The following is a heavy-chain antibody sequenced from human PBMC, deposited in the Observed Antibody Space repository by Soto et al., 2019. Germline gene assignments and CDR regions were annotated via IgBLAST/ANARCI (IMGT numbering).Heavy chain of an antibody. Sequence: PGASLKISCKGSGYSFAGYWITWVRQKPGKGLEWMGRIDPSDSQTYYSPSFRGHVTISVTKSITTVFLQWSSLMASDTAMYYCARQIYDSDTGPNFQYYFDSWGQGTPVTVSS. CDR1: GYSFAGYW. J-gene: IGHJ4*02. CDR3: ARQIYDSDTGPNFQYYFDS. D-gene: IGHD3-22*01. V-gene: IGHV5-10-1*01. CDR2: IDPSDSQT.